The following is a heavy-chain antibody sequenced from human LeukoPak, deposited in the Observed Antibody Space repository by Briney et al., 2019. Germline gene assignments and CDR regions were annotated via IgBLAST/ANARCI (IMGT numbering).Heavy chain of an antibody. Sequence: PGGSLRLSCAASGFTFSSYPMHWVRQAPGKGLEWVALISYDGRTNYYAESVKGRFTISRDNSKNTLYLQMNSLRAEDTAVYYCAREEYYGSGSYHGFDYWGQGTLVTVSS. CDR2: ISYDGRTN. J-gene: IGHJ4*02. CDR3: AREEYYGSGSYHGFDY. D-gene: IGHD3-10*01. V-gene: IGHV3-30*04. CDR1: GFTFSSYP.